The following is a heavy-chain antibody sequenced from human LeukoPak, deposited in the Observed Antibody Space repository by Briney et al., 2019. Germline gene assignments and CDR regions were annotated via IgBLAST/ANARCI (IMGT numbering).Heavy chain of an antibody. V-gene: IGHV3-23*01. D-gene: IGHD6-13*01. J-gene: IGHJ3*02. CDR2: ISGSGGST. CDR3: AKDRGSSWHNDAFDI. Sequence: GGSLRLSCAASGFTFSSYAMSWVRQAPGKGLEWVSAISGSGGSTYYADSAKGRFTISRDNSKNTLYLQMNSLRAEDTAVYYCAKDRGSSWHNDAFDIWGQGTMVTVSS. CDR1: GFTFSSYA.